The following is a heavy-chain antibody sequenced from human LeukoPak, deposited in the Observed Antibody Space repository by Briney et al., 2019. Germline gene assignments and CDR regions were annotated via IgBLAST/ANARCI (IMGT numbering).Heavy chain of an antibody. CDR1: GFTFSSYA. J-gene: IGHJ4*02. D-gene: IGHD4-23*01. CDR3: ARDLNYGGNFPFDY. V-gene: IGHV3-30-3*01. CDR2: ISYDGSNK. Sequence: GGSLRLSCAASGFTFSSYAMHWVRQAPGKGLEWVAVISYDGSNKYYADSVKGRFTISRDNSKNTLYLQMNSLRAEDTAVYYCARDLNYGGNFPFDYWGQGTLVTVSS.